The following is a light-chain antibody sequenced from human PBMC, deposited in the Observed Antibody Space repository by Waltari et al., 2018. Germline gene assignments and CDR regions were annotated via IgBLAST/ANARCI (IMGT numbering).Light chain of an antibody. J-gene: IGKJ2*01. CDR1: QTLLYNSNNKNY. Sequence: IVMTQSPDALAVSLGERATIHCQSSQTLLYNSNNKNYLAWYQQKPGQPPQLLVYWASILYSGVPDRFSGSGSGTDFTLTISSLQAEDVAVYYCQQYYTTPYTFGQGTKLEIK. V-gene: IGKV4-1*01. CDR2: WAS. CDR3: QQYYTTPYT.